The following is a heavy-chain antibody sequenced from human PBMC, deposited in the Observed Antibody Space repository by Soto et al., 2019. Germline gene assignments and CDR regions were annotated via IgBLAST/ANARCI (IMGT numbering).Heavy chain of an antibody. CDR3: AREGGIVGATTVDY. Sequence: SETLSLTCAVSGGSISSGGYSWSWIRQPPGKDLEWIGYIYHSGSTYYNPSLKSRVTISVDTSKNQFSLKLSSVTAADTAVYYCAREGGIVGATTVDYWGQGTLVTVSS. CDR2: IYHSGST. V-gene: IGHV4-30-2*05. D-gene: IGHD1-26*01. J-gene: IGHJ4*02. CDR1: GGSISSGGYS.